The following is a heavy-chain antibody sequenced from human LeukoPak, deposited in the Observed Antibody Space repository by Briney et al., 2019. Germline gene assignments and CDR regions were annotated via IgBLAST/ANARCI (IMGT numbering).Heavy chain of an antibody. D-gene: IGHD3-10*01. J-gene: IGHJ3*02. CDR3: ARGGSRSRRGDDAFDI. CDR2: ISAYNGNT. V-gene: IGHV1-18*01. Sequence: ASVKVSCKASGYTFTNYAMNWVRQAPGQGLEWMGWISAYNGNTELAQKFQGRVTLATDASTSTAYVELRSLTSDDAAVYFCARGGSRSRRGDDAFDIWGQGTMVTVSS. CDR1: GYTFTNYA.